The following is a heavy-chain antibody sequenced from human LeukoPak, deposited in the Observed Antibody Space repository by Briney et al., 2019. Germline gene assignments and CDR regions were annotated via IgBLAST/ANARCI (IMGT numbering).Heavy chain of an antibody. J-gene: IGHJ5*02. Sequence: GGSLRLSCAASGFTFSSYGMHWVRQAPGKGLEWVAVIWYDGSNKYYADSVKGRFTISRDNSKNTLYLQMNSLRAEDTAVYYCARGGDISTGYYNGNWFDPWGQGTLVTVSS. V-gene: IGHV3-33*01. D-gene: IGHD3-9*01. CDR1: GFTFSSYG. CDR2: IWYDGSNK. CDR3: ARGGDISTGYYNGNWFDP.